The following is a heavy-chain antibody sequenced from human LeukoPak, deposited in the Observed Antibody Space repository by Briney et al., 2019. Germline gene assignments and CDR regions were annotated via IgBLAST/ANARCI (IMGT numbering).Heavy chain of an antibody. CDR1: GGSISSSSYY. V-gene: IGHV4-39*07. Sequence: SETLSLTCTVSGGSISSSSYYWGWIRQPPGKGLEWIGSIYYSGSTNYNPSLKSRVTISVDTSKNQFSLKLSSVTAADTAVYYCARDQAGYCSSTSCYGAFDIWGQGTMVTVSS. CDR2: IYYSGST. D-gene: IGHD2-2*01. CDR3: ARDQAGYCSSTSCYGAFDI. J-gene: IGHJ3*02.